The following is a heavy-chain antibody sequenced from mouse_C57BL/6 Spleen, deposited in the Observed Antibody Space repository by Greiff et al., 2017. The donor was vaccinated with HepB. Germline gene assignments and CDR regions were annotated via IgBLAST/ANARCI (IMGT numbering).Heavy chain of an antibody. J-gene: IGHJ3*01. CDR1: GFNFKDDY. CDR3: TTRWLPAWFAY. V-gene: IGHV14-4*01. Sequence: LVESGAELVRPGASVKLSCTASGFNFKDDYMHWVKQRPEQGLEWIGWIDPENGDTEYASKFQGKATITADTSSNTAYLQLSSLTSEDTAVYYCTTRWLPAWFAYWGQGTLVTVSA. D-gene: IGHD2-3*01. CDR2: IDPENGDT.